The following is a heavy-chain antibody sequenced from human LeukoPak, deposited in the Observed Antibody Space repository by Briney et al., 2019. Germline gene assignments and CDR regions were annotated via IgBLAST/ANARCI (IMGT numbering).Heavy chain of an antibody. J-gene: IGHJ4*02. CDR2: IYPDDSDT. Sequence: GESLKISCKGSGYSFSTYWIAWVRQMPGKGLEWMGIIYPDDSDTIYSPSFQGQVIISADKSISTAYLQWSSLKASDSAIYYCARQESEITTPANRYFDRWGQGTLVTVSS. V-gene: IGHV5-51*01. CDR1: GYSFSTYW. CDR3: ARQESEITTPANRYFDR. D-gene: IGHD2-15*01.